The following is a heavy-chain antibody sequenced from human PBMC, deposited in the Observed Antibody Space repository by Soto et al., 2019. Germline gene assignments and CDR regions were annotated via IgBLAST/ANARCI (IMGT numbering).Heavy chain of an antibody. D-gene: IGHD2-2*01. CDR3: ARSDIVVVPAAMVCYYYYGMDV. Sequence: QVQLVQSGAEVKKPGSSVKVSCKASGGTFSSYAISWVRQAPGQGLEWMGGIIPIFGTANYAQKYQARVTITADESTSTAYMELSSLRSEDTAVYYCARSDIVVVPAAMVCYYYYGMDVWGQGTTVTVSS. V-gene: IGHV1-69*01. CDR2: IIPIFGTA. CDR1: GGTFSSYA. J-gene: IGHJ6*02.